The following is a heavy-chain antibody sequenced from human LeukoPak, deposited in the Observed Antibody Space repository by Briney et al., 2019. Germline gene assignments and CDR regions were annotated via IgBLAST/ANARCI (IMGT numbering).Heavy chain of an antibody. CDR1: GFTVRSNY. D-gene: IGHD6-13*01. J-gene: IGHJ3*02. CDR2: IYSGGST. V-gene: IGHV3-53*01. Sequence: GGSLRLSWAASGFTVRSNYMSWVRQAPGKGLEWVSVIYSGGSTYYADSVKGRFTISRDNSKNTLYLQMNSLRAEDTAVYYCARHSSSWYFAFDIWGQGTMVTVSS. CDR3: ARHSSSWYFAFDI.